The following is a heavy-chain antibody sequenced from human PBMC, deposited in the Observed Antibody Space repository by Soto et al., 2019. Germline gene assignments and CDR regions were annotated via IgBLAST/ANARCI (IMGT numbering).Heavy chain of an antibody. CDR2: IYYSGST. J-gene: IGHJ1*01. V-gene: IGHV4-39*01. CDR3: ARQARDGYNPGHFQH. D-gene: IGHD5-12*01. Sequence: QLQLQESGPGRVKPSETLSLTCTVSGGSISSSSYYWGWIRQPPGKGLEWIGSIYYSGSTYYYPSLKSRVTISVDTSKNQFSLKLSSVTAADTAVYYCARQARDGYNPGHFQHWGQGTLVTVSS. CDR1: GGSISSSSYY.